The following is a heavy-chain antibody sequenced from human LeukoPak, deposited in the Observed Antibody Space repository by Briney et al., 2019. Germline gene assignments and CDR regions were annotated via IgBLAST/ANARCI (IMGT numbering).Heavy chain of an antibody. D-gene: IGHD3-10*01. CDR3: ATGLRYYGSGSYWSHPFDY. Sequence: GASVKVSCKVSGYTLTELSMHWVRRAPGKGLEWMGGFDPEDGETIYAQKFQGRVTMTEDTSTDTAYMELSSLRSEDTAVYYCATGLRYYGSGSYWSHPFDYWGQGTLVTVSS. J-gene: IGHJ4*02. V-gene: IGHV1-24*01. CDR1: GYTLTELS. CDR2: FDPEDGET.